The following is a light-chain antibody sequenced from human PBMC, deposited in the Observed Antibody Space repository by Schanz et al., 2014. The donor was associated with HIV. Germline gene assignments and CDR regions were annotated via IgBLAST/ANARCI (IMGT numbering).Light chain of an antibody. V-gene: IGLV2-14*03. CDR1: SSDPGGSDY. Sequence: QSALTQPASVSGSPGQSITISCSGTSSDPGGSDYVSWYQQHPGRAPKVLIYDVRDRPSGVSNRFSGSKSGNTASLTISGLQAEDEADYYCSSYTSSSTHVFGTVTKLTVL. J-gene: IGLJ1*01. CDR2: DVR. CDR3: SSYTSSSTHV.